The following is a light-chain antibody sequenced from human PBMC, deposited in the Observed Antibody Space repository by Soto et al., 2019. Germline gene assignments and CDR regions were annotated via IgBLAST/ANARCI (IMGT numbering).Light chain of an antibody. Sequence: EFVLTQSPGTLSLSPGERATLSCRASQRDSSRFVAGYQQKPGHAPRLLMDGASNRATGIPGRVSGTGSGTDFTITISRLEPADFAVYYCQQYGSSPYTFGLGTRL. CDR1: QRDSSRF. J-gene: IGKJ5*01. V-gene: IGKV3-20*01. CDR3: QQYGSSPYT. CDR2: GAS.